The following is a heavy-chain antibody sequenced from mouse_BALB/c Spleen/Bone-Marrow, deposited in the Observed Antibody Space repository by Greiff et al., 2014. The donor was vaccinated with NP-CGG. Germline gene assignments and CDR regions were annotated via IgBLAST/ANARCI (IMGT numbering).Heavy chain of an antibody. V-gene: IGHV3-1*02. CDR1: GYSITSGYS. CDR3: ATYYYGSTYNFDY. Sequence: ESGPDLVKPSQSLSLTCTVPGYSITSGYSWHWIRQFPGNKLEWMVYMHYSGSTNYNPSLKSRISITRDTSKNQFFLQLNSVTPEDTATYYCATYYYGSTYNFDYWGQGTTLTVSS. J-gene: IGHJ2*01. D-gene: IGHD1-1*01. CDR2: MHYSGST.